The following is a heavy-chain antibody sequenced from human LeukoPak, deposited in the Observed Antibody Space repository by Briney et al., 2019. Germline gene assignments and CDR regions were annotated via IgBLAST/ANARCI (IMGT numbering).Heavy chain of an antibody. Sequence: SETLSLTCTVSGGSINNYYWGWIRQSPGKGLEWIGSIYYSGSTYYNPSLKSRVTISVDTSKNQFSLKLSSATAADTAVYYCARTRYYYNSRSYGAPYYFDYWGQGTLVTVSS. J-gene: IGHJ4*02. D-gene: IGHD3-10*01. CDR2: IYYSGST. CDR3: ARTRYYYNSRSYGAPYYFDY. V-gene: IGHV4-39*01. CDR1: GGSINNYY.